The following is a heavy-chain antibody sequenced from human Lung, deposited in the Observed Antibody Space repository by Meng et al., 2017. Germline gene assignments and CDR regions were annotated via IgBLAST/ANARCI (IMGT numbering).Heavy chain of an antibody. J-gene: IGHJ4*02. D-gene: IGHD6-19*01. CDR1: GYPFTTYG. CDR2: IDPGNGNR. CDR3: ARDRQWLFDY. Sequence: QVHLVQSGLEVKKPGASVKVYCKASGYPFTTYGISWLRQAPGQGLEWMGWIDPGNGNRDFAEKFQDRLTMSNDTSSSTVYMELTRLTSDDTAVYYCARDRQWLFDYWGQGALVTVSS. V-gene: IGHV1-18*01.